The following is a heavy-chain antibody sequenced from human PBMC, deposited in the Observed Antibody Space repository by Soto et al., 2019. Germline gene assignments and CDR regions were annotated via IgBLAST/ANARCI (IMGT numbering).Heavy chain of an antibody. CDR1: GGTFSSYA. CDR3: ARGPWLQSELDAFDI. CDR2: IIPIFGTA. D-gene: IGHD5-12*01. J-gene: IGHJ3*02. V-gene: IGHV1-69*01. Sequence: QVQLVQSGAEVKKPGSSVKVSCKASGGTFSSYAISWVRQAPGQGLEWMGGIIPIFGTANYAQKFQGRRTIAADETTSTAYMELSSLRSEDTAVYYCARGPWLQSELDAFDIWGRGTMVTVSS.